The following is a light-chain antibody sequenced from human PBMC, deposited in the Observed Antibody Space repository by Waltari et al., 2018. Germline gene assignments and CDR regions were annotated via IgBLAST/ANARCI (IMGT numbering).Light chain of an antibody. CDR1: QSIGRY. CDR3: QNHERLPAT. V-gene: IGKV3-20*01. Sequence: EIALTQSPGTLSLSPGERATLSCRASQSIGRYLVWYQQKPGQAPRLLIYAASSRANGIPDRFSGSGSGTDFSLTIRRRGPEDFAVYYCQNHERLPATFGQGTKVEIK. J-gene: IGKJ1*01. CDR2: AAS.